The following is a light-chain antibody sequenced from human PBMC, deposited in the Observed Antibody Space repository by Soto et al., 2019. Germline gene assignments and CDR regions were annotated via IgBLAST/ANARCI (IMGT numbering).Light chain of an antibody. Sequence: DIQMTQSPSSLSASLVDRVTMTCRASQTIYSNLNWYQQKPGKAPNLLIYAASSLESGVPARFSGSGSGTHFTLTITGLQPEDFATYYCQQTYSSLPITFGQGTRLEI. CDR2: AAS. CDR1: QTIYSN. V-gene: IGKV1-39*01. CDR3: QQTYSSLPIT. J-gene: IGKJ5*01.